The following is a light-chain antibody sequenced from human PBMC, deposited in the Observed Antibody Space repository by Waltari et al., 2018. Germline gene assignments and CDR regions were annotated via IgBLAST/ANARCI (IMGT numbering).Light chain of an antibody. V-gene: IGKV1-9*01. CDR1: QGISSH. Sequence: DIQLTQSPSFLSASVGARVTIACRASQGISSHLVWYQQNPGKAPKLLIYGASTLQSGVPSRFSGSGSATEFTLTISSLQPEDFATYYCQQLNSYPLTFGGGTKVEIK. CDR3: QQLNSYPLT. CDR2: GAS. J-gene: IGKJ4*01.